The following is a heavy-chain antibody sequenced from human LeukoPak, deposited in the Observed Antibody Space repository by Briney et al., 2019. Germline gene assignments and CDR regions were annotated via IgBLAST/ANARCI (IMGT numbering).Heavy chain of an antibody. J-gene: IGHJ4*02. CDR2: IYYSGST. CDR1: GGSISSSSYY. V-gene: IGHV4-39*07. CDR3: AREGGVTPAYFDY. Sequence: SETLSLTCTVSGGSISSSSYYWGWIRQPPGKGLEWIGSIYYSGSTYYNPSLKSRVTISVDTSKNQFSLKLSSVTAADTAVYYCAREGGVTPAYFDYWGQGTLVTVSP. D-gene: IGHD4-23*01.